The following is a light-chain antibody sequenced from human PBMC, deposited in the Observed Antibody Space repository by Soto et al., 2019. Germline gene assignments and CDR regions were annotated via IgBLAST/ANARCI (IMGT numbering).Light chain of an antibody. J-gene: IGKJ2*01. CDR3: QQLTARRFS. Sequence: EIMMTQSPGTLSVSPGEGATLSCTASQSVNLNLAWYQQKPGQPPRLLLYGASTLQSGVPSRFSGSGSGTEFTLTISGLQPEDFATYYCQQLTARRFSFGQGTKLDIK. CDR2: GAS. V-gene: IGKV3-15*01. CDR1: QSVNLN.